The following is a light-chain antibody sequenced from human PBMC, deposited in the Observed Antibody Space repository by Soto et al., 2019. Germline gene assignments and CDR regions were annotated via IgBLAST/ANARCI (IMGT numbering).Light chain of an antibody. J-gene: IGKJ1*01. CDR3: QQYYNWPRT. Sequence: EIMMTQSPAILSVSPGERYTPSCRVSQSVSSNLAWYQQKPVQAPRLLIYGESARPTGIPARISGSGSGTEFTPTISRLRSEDFAVYFCQQYYNWPRTFGQWTKVDI. CDR1: QSVSSN. CDR2: GES. V-gene: IGKV3-15*01.